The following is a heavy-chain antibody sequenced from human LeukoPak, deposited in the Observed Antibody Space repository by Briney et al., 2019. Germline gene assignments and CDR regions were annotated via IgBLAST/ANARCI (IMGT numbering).Heavy chain of an antibody. V-gene: IGHV5-51*01. Sequence: GESLKISSKGSGYSITSYWSSWVRQMPGKGLEWMGIIYPGDSDTRYSPSFQGQVTISADKSINTAYLQWSSLKASDTAMYYCARRYDSSAYYPYWGVGALVIVSS. CDR1: GYSITSYW. CDR2: IYPGDSDT. J-gene: IGHJ4*01. D-gene: IGHD3-22*01. CDR3: ARRYDSSAYYPY.